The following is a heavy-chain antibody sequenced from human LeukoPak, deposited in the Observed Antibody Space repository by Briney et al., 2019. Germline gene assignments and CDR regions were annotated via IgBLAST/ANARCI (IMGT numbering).Heavy chain of an antibody. D-gene: IGHD5-24*01. CDR2: ISSSSSYI. V-gene: IGHV3-21*01. Sequence: GGSLRLSCAASGFTVDSNYLSWVRQAPGKGLEWVSSISSSSSYIYYADSVKGRFTISRDNAKNSLYLQMNSLRAEDTAVYYCARAGRDGYNGGDYWGQGTLVTVSS. J-gene: IGHJ4*02. CDR1: GFTVDSNY. CDR3: ARAGRDGYNGGDY.